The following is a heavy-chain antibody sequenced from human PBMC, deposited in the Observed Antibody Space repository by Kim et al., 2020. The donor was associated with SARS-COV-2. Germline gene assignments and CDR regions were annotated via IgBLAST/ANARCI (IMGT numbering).Heavy chain of an antibody. J-gene: IGHJ3*02. V-gene: IGHV4-34*01. D-gene: IGHD6-13*01. Sequence: PSLKSRVTISVDTSKNQFSLKLSSVTAADTAVYYCARVRRYSSSWNAFDIWGQGTMVTVSS. CDR3: ARVRRYSSSWNAFDI.